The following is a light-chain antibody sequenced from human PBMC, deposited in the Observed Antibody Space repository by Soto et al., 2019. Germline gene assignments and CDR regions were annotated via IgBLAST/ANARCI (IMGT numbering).Light chain of an antibody. V-gene: IGKV3-11*01. CDR3: QQRKNWPRLT. CDR2: DAS. J-gene: IGKJ4*01. Sequence: EIVLTQSPTTLSLSPGERATLSCRASQSVSSYLAWYQQKPGQAPRLLINDASNRATGIPARFSGSGSGTDFTLTISSLEPEDFAVYYCQQRKNWPRLTFGGGTRWRSN. CDR1: QSVSSY.